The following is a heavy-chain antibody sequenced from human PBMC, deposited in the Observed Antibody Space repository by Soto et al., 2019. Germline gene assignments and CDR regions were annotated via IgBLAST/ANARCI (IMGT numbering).Heavy chain of an antibody. CDR3: AKLALDWPVDY. CDR1: GFIFSNFW. V-gene: IGHV3-74*03. CDR2: IYSDGSGA. J-gene: IGHJ4*02. Sequence: LRLSCAASGFIFSNFWMHWVRQAPGKGLVWVSRIYSDGSGAMYADSVKGRFTISRDNSKNTLYLQMNSLRAEDTAVYYCAKLALDWPVDYWGQGTLVTVSS. D-gene: IGHD3-9*01.